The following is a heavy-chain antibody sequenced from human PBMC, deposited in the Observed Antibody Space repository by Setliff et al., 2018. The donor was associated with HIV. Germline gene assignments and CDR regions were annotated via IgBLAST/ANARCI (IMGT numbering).Heavy chain of an antibody. CDR3: VRLPGYCSGGRCYGYYTFDI. CDR2: INYSGNT. CDR1: GGSFSDYY. V-gene: IGHV4-34*01. J-gene: IGHJ3*02. Sequence: PSETLSLTCAVYGGSFSDYYWSWIRQPPGKGLEWIGNINYSGNTYYNPSLTSRVTISVDTSRNQFSLKLRSVTAADTAVFFCVRLPGYCSGGRCYGYYTFDIWGQGTMVTVSS. D-gene: IGHD2-15*01.